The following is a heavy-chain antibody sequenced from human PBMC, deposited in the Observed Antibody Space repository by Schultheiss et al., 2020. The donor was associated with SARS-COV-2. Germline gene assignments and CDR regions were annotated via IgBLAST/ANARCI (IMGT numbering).Heavy chain of an antibody. CDR2: INHSGST. CDR3: AKRNWLDF. J-gene: IGHJ4*02. Sequence: GSLRLSCAVYGGSFSGYYWSWIRQPPGKGLEWIGEINHSGSTNYNPSLKSRVTISVDTSKNQFSLKLSSVTAADTAVYYCAKRNWLDFWGQGTLVTVSS. D-gene: IGHD1-1*01. V-gene: IGHV4-34*01. CDR1: GGSFSGYY.